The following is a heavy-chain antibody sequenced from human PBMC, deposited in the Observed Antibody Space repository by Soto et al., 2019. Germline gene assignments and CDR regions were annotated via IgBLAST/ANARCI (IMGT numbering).Heavy chain of an antibody. J-gene: IGHJ4*02. V-gene: IGHV3-23*01. CDR3: ENGGSSWTPVSLFDY. CDR2: ISGSGGST. CDR1: GFTFSSYA. D-gene: IGHD6-13*01. Sequence: HPGGSLRLSCAASGFTFSSYAMSWVRQAPGKGLEWVSAISGSGGSTYYADSVKGRFTISRDNSKNTLYLQMNSLRAEDTAVYYCENGGSSWTPVSLFDYWGQGTLVTVSS.